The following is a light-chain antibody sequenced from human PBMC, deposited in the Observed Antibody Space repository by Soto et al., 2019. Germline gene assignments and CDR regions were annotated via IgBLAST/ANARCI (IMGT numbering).Light chain of an antibody. CDR3: QQSYSNPRT. Sequence: DIQMTQSPSSLAASLGDRVTITCRASQSISSYLNWYQQKQGKAPKLLIYAASSLQSGVPSRYSGSGSGTDFTLTISSLQPEDFETDYCQQSYSNPRTFGQGTKVDIK. CDR1: QSISSY. CDR2: AAS. V-gene: IGKV1-39*01. J-gene: IGKJ1*01.